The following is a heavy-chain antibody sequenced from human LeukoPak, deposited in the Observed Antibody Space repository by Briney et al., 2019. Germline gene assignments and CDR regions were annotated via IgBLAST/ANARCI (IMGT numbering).Heavy chain of an antibody. D-gene: IGHD3-3*01. CDR3: AKESGQYDY. CDR2: ISGSGSTT. J-gene: IGHJ4*02. Sequence: GGSLRLSCAASGFTFRDYAMSWVRQAPGKGLEWVSTISGSGSTTYYADLVRGRFTISRDNSKNTLYLQMNSLRAEDTAVYYCAKESGQYDYRGQGTLVTVSS. CDR1: GFTFRDYA. V-gene: IGHV3-23*01.